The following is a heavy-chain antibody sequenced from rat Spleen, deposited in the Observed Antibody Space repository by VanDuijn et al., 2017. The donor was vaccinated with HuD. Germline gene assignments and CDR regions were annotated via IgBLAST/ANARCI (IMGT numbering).Heavy chain of an antibody. V-gene: IGHV3-1*01. D-gene: IGHD4-1*01. CDR3: ARGGGYDY. CDR2: ITYSGST. CDR1: GYSITSNY. Sequence: EMQLQESGPGLVKPSQSLSLTCSVTGYSITSNYWAWIRKFPGNKMEWIGHITYSGSTGYNPSLKSRISITRDTSKNQFFLQLNSVTTGDTAKYYCARGGGYDYWGQGVMVTVSS. J-gene: IGHJ2*01.